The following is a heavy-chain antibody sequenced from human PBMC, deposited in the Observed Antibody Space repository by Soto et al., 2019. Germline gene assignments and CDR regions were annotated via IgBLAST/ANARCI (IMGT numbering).Heavy chain of an antibody. CDR3: ASFGRGLLSGYYGMDV. CDR2: ISAYNGNT. J-gene: IGHJ6*02. V-gene: IGHV1-18*01. Sequence: GASVKVSCKASGYTFTSYGISWVRQAPGQGLEWMGWISAYNGNTNYAQKLQGRVTMTTDTSTSTAYMELRSLRSDDTAVYYCASFGRGLLSGYYGMDVWGHGTTVTVSS. D-gene: IGHD3-10*01. CDR1: GYTFTSYG.